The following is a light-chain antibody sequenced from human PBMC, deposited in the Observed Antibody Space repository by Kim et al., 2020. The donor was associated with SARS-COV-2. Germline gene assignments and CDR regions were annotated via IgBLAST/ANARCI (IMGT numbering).Light chain of an antibody. V-gene: IGLV4-69*01. J-gene: IGLJ2*01. Sequence: ASGKLTCTLSSGHSSYAIAWHQQQPEKGPRYLMKVNSDGSHSKGDGIPDRFSGSSSGAERYVTISSLQSEDEAEYYCQTWDTGIRVFGGGTQLTVL. CDR1: SGHSSYA. CDR2: VNSDGSH. CDR3: QTWDTGIRV.